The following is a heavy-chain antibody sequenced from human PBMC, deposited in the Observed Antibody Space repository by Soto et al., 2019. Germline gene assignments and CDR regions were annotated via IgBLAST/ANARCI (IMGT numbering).Heavy chain of an antibody. D-gene: IGHD5-18*01. CDR2: MDPNNGNT. J-gene: IGHJ6*04. Sequence: QVQLGQSGAEVKKPGASVKVSCKVPEYTFASLDINWVRQAPGLGLEWMGWMDPNNGNTGFAQKFQGRVSMTRDTSIRTAYLALSNLRSEDTAVYDCASGPRAAGYLAVLGKRTAFTVSP. CDR3: ASGPRAAGYLAV. CDR1: EYTFASLD. V-gene: IGHV1-8*01.